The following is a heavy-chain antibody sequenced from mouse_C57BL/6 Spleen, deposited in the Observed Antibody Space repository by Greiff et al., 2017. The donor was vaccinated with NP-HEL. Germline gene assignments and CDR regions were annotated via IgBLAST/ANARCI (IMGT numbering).Heavy chain of an antibody. V-gene: IGHV1-59*01. Sequence: QVQLKQPGAELVRPGTSVKLSCKASGYTFTSYWMHWVKQRPGQGLEWIGVIDPSDSYPNYNQKFKGKATLTVDPSSSPAYMQLSSLTSEDSAVYYCARRESNWDDYWGQGTTLPVSS. J-gene: IGHJ2*01. CDR1: GYTFTSYW. CDR2: IDPSDSYP. CDR3: ARRESNWDDY. D-gene: IGHD4-1*01.